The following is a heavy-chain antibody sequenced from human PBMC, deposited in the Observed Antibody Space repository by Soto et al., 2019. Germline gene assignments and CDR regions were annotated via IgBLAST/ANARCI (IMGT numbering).Heavy chain of an antibody. CDR2: INNGGGHT. D-gene: IGHD3-22*01. CDR3: AQVGVICRSISCYYPYFGH. J-gene: IGHJ4*02. CDR1: GFTLRNYA. Sequence: VGSLRLSCTASGFTLRNYAVGWVRQAPGKGLEWVSAINNGGGHTYYADSVMGRFTISRDNSNNELSLQMNGLGAEDTAVYYCAQVGVICRSISCYYPYFGHWGQGALITVSS. V-gene: IGHV3-23*01.